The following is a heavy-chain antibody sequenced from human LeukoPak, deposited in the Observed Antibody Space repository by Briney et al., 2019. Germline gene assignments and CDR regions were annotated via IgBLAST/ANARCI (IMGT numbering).Heavy chain of an antibody. CDR2: ISGSGGST. J-gene: IGHJ4*02. V-gene: IGHV3-23*01. Sequence: GGSLRLSCAASGFTFSSYGMSWVRQAPGKGLEWVSAISGSGGSTYYADSVKGRFTISRDNSKNTLYLQMISLRAEDTAVYYCAKTFVWGSYRQFDYWGQGTLVTVSS. CDR1: GFTFSSYG. CDR3: AKTFVWGSYRQFDY. D-gene: IGHD3-16*02.